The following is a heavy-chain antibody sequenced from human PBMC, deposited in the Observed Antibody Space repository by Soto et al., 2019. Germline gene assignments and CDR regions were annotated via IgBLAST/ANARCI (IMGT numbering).Heavy chain of an antibody. CDR1: GGSISSYY. Sequence: SETLSLTCTVSGGSISSYYWSWIRQPPGKRLEWIGEIYHSGSTNYNPSLKSRVTISVDKSKNQFSLKLSSVTAADTAVYYCARVWTTVTNWFDPWGQGTLLTVSS. CDR3: ARVWTTVTNWFDP. D-gene: IGHD4-17*01. V-gene: IGHV4-59*12. CDR2: IYHSGST. J-gene: IGHJ5*02.